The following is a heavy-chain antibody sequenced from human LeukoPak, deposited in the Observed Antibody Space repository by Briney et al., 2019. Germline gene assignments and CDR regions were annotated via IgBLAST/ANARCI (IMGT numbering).Heavy chain of an antibody. CDR1: GFTFSGYY. Sequence: GGSLRLSCAASGFTFSGYYMSWIRQTPGKGLEWLAFITDNGNSRKYADSVTGRFTISRDNAKNSVFLQMNSLRAEDSGVYYCARDVRGRTPLKLGMKWFDPWGQGTRVTVSS. V-gene: IGHV3-11*01. CDR3: ARDVRGRTPLKLGMKWFDP. J-gene: IGHJ5*02. CDR2: ITDNGNSR. D-gene: IGHD7-27*01.